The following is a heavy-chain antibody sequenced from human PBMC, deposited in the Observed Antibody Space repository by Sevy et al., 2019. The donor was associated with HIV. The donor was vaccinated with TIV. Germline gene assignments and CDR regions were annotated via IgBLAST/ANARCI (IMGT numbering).Heavy chain of an antibody. J-gene: IGHJ5*02. V-gene: IGHV3-48*01. CDR3: ARHTKLPTLLWFRELSSAGFDP. CDR1: GFTFSSYS. D-gene: IGHD3-10*01. CDR2: ISSRSSTI. Sequence: GGSLRLSGAASGFTFSSYSMNWVRQAPGKGLEWVSYISSRSSTIYYADSVKGRFTISRDKAKNSLYLQMNSLRAEETAVYYCARHTKLPTLLWFRELSSAGFDPWAQGTLVTVSS.